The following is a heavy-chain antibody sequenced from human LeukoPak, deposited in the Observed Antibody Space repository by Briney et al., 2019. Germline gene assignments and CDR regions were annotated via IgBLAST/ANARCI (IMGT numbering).Heavy chain of an antibody. Sequence: ASVKVSCKASGYSSVDYALHWVRHAPGQRPEWMGWINPGNGNTKYAQKFQGRVTISGDTSASTAYLELSSLRSEDTAVYYCARAPNNWYDRWGPGTLVTVSS. V-gene: IGHV1-3*01. CDR2: INPGNGNT. CDR3: ARAPNNWYDR. J-gene: IGHJ5*02. CDR1: GYSSVDYA.